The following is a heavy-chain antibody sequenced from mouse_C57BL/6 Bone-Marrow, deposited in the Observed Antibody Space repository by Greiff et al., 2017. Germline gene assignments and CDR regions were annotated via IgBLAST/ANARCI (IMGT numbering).Heavy chain of an antibody. CDR1: GFTFSSYA. J-gene: IGHJ1*03. D-gene: IGHD4-1*01. CDR3: ARGANWSPSFYWYFDV. Sequence: EVMLMESGGGLVKPGGSLKLSCAASGFTFSSYAMSWVRQTPEKRLEWVATISDGGSYPYYPDNVKGRFTISRDNAKNNLYLQMRYLKSEDTAMYYGARGANWSPSFYWYFDVWGTGTTVTVSS. CDR2: ISDGGSYP. V-gene: IGHV5-4*03.